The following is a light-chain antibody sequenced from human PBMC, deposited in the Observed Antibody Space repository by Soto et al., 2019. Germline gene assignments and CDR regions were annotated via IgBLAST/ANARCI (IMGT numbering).Light chain of an antibody. CDR3: QQYESYSAWT. Sequence: DIQMTQSPSTLSASVGDRVTITCWASQGISKWLAWHQQKPGKAPTLLIYDASTLYSGVPSRFRGSGSGTEFTLTISSLQPDDFATYYCQQYESYSAWTFGEGTKVEIK. CDR2: DAS. CDR1: QGISKW. J-gene: IGKJ1*01. V-gene: IGKV1-5*01.